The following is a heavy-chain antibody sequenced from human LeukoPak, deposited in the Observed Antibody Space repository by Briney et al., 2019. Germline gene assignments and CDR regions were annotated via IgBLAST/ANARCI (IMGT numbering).Heavy chain of an antibody. D-gene: IGHD1-1*01. V-gene: IGHV3-74*01. J-gene: IGHJ4*02. CDR3: ARDLGRGTPLDY. Sequence: PGGSLRLSCAASGFSLSSYWIHWVRQAPGEGLVWVSFIKNDGSGTSYADSVKGRFTISRDNAKNTVYLQMNSLRVEDTAIYYCARDLGRGTPLDYRGQGTLVTVSS. CDR1: GFSLSSYW. CDR2: IKNDGSGT.